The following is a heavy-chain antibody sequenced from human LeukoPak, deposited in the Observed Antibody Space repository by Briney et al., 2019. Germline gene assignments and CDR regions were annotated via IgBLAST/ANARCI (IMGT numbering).Heavy chain of an antibody. V-gene: IGHV4-59*01. CDR3: ARVRLVGYDILTGYYSFDY. CDR1: GGSISTYS. D-gene: IGHD3-9*01. Sequence: SETLSLTCTVSGGSISTYSWSWIRQPPGKGLEWIGDIYYSGNTNYNPSLKSRVTISVDTSKNQFSLKLSSVTAADTAVYYCARVRLVGYDILTGYYSFDYWGQGTLVTVSS. J-gene: IGHJ4*02. CDR2: IYYSGNT.